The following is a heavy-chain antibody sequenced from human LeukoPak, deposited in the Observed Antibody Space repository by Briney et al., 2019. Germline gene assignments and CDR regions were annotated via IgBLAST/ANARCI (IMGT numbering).Heavy chain of an antibody. Sequence: SGGSLRLSCAASGFTFSSYAMSWVRQAPGKGLEWVSSISSSSSYIYYADSVKGRFTISRDNAKNSLYLQMNSLRAEDTAVYYCARDFGYYDSSGYLTYYFDYWGQGTLVTVSS. J-gene: IGHJ4*02. D-gene: IGHD3-22*01. CDR1: GFTFSSYA. V-gene: IGHV3-21*01. CDR2: ISSSSSYI. CDR3: ARDFGYYDSSGYLTYYFDY.